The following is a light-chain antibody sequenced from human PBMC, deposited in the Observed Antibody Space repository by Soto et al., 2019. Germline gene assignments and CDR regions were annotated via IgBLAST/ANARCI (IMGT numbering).Light chain of an antibody. CDR1: SGHSSYA. V-gene: IGLV4-69*01. CDR3: QTWGSGIPWV. J-gene: IGLJ3*02. CDR2: INSDGSH. Sequence: QLVLTQSPSASASLGASVKLTCTLSSGHSSYAIAWHQQQPEKGPRYLMKINSDGSHSKGDGIPDRFSGSSSGTERYLTISRLHSQHEADYYCQTWGSGIPWVFGGGTKLTVL.